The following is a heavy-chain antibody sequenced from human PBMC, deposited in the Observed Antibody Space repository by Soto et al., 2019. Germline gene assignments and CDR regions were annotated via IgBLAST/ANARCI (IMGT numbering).Heavy chain of an antibody. CDR3: ARVGRVVPAATNYYYYYGMDV. CDR1: GFTFSDYY. CDR2: ISSSSSYT. J-gene: IGHJ6*02. D-gene: IGHD2-2*01. Sequence: QVQLVESGGGLVKPGGSLRLSCAASGFTFSDYYMSWIRQAPGKGLEWVSYISSSSSYTNYEDSVKGRFTISRDNAKNSLYLQMNSLRAEDTAVYYCARVGRVVPAATNYYYYYGMDVWGQGTTVTVSS. V-gene: IGHV3-11*06.